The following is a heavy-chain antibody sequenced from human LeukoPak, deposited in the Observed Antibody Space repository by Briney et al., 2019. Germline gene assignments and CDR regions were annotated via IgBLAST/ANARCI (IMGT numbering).Heavy chain of an antibody. J-gene: IGHJ4*02. CDR1: GDSINNYY. D-gene: IGHD6-6*01. CDR2: IYYIGTT. CDR3: ASHRIPTRPRFDY. V-gene: IGHV4-59*08. Sequence: SETLSLTCTISGDSINNYYWSWIRQPPGKGLEWIGYIYYIGTTKFNPSLKSRVTISLDTSKNQFSLKLSSVTAADTAVYYCASHRIPTRPRFDYWGQGTLVIASS.